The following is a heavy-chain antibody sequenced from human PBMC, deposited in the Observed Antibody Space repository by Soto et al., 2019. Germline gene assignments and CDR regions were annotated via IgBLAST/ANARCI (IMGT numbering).Heavy chain of an antibody. V-gene: IGHV2-5*02. CDR1: GFSLTTSGVG. Sequence: QITLKESGPTVVRPTQTLTLTCTFSGFSLTTSGVGVGWIRQAPGKGLECLALIYWDDEKRYSPSLRNRVTVTKDTSTNQVVLTMTNMDPVDTATYYCAHLHNWGFQDFDSWGQGTLVTVSS. CDR2: IYWDDEK. D-gene: IGHD7-27*01. CDR3: AHLHNWGFQDFDS. J-gene: IGHJ4*02.